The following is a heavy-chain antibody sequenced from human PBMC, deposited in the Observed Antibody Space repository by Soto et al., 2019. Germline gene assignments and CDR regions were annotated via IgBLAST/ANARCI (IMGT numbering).Heavy chain of an antibody. CDR2: INHSGST. CDR3: ARRPYSFAVGYYYYMDV. D-gene: IGHD5-18*01. J-gene: IGHJ6*03. CDR1: GGSFSGYY. Sequence: QVQLQQWGAGLLKPSETLSLTCAVYGGSFSGYYWSWIRQPPGKGLEWIGEINHSGSTNYNPSLKSRVTISVDTSKNQFSLKLSSVTAADTAVYYCARRPYSFAVGYYYYMDVWGKGTTVTVSS. V-gene: IGHV4-34*01.